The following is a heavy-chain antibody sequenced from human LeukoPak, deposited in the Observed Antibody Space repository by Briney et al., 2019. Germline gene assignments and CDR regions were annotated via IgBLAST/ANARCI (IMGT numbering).Heavy chain of an antibody. J-gene: IGHJ3*02. D-gene: IGHD6-13*01. CDR2: INPNSGGT. Sequence: ASVKVSCKASGYTFTGYYMHWVRQAPGQGLEWMGWINPNSGGTNYAQKFQGRVTMTRDTSISTAYMELSRLRSDDTAVYYCARNPRIANFDAFDIWGQGTMVTVSS. V-gene: IGHV1-2*02. CDR3: ARNPRIANFDAFDI. CDR1: GYTFTGYY.